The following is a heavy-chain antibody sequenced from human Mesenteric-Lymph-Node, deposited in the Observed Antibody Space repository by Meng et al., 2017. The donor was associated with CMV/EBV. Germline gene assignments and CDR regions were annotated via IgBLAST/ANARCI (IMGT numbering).Heavy chain of an antibody. CDR2: IGGSGTYI. V-gene: IGHV3-21*01. J-gene: IGHJ3*02. Sequence: GESLKISCAASGFSFSGYRMHWVRQAPGKGLEWVSTIGGSGTYIWYSDSVKGRFTISRDNAKTSLYLQMNSLRAEDTAVYYCARHIDYGDRAFDIWGQGTMVTVSS. CDR1: GFSFSGYR. D-gene: IGHD4-17*01. CDR3: ARHIDYGDRAFDI.